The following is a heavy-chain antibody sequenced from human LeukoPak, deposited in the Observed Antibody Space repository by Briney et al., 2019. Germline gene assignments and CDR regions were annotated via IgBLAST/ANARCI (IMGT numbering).Heavy chain of an antibody. V-gene: IGHV3-23*01. Sequence: GGSLRLSCAASGFTFSSHGMSWVRQAPGKGLEWVSTISGSGDYTYYADSVKGRFTISRDNSKNTLYLQMNSLRVEDTAVYYCAKVTYGSGTYGAFDSWGQGTLVTVSS. CDR1: GFTFSSHG. D-gene: IGHD3-10*01. J-gene: IGHJ4*02. CDR2: ISGSGDYT. CDR3: AKVTYGSGTYGAFDS.